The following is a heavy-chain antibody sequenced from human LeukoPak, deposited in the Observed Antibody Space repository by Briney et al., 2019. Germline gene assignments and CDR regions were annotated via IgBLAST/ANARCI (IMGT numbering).Heavy chain of an antibody. CDR3: ARDKSPHGIAVAGADY. D-gene: IGHD6-19*01. V-gene: IGHV1-69*04. CDR1: GGTFSSYA. CDR2: IIPILGIA. Sequence: ASVKVSCKASGGTFSSYAISWVRQAPGQGLEWMGRIIPILGIANYAQKFQGSVTITADKSTSTAYMELSSLRSEDTAVYYCARDKSPHGIAVAGADYWGQGTLVTVSS. J-gene: IGHJ4*02.